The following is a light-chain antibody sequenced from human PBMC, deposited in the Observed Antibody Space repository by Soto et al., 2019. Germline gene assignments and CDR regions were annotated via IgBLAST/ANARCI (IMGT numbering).Light chain of an antibody. CDR3: TSYTDTSVYV. CDR2: EVT. CDR1: ISDFGGYNY. V-gene: IGLV2-14*01. J-gene: IGLJ1*01. Sequence: QSVLTQPASVSGSPGQSISISCTGTISDFGGYNYVSWYQQHPGKTPKLLIYEVTNRPSGVSSRFSASKSGNTASLTISGLQAEDEADYYCTSYTDTSVYVFGTGTKVIVL.